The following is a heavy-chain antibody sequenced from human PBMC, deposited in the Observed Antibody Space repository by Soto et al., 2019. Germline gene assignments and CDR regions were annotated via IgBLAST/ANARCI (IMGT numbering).Heavy chain of an antibody. J-gene: IGHJ5*02. Sequence: QLQLQESGPGLVKPSETLSLTCTVSGGSISSSSYYWGWIRQPPGKGLEWIGSIYYSGSTYYNPSLKSRVTISVDTSKNQFSLKLSSVTAADTAVYYCARLHHRGIVVVPAVTRWFDPWGQGTLVTVSS. CDR2: IYYSGST. CDR3: ARLHHRGIVVVPAVTRWFDP. V-gene: IGHV4-39*01. D-gene: IGHD2-2*01. CDR1: GGSISSSSYY.